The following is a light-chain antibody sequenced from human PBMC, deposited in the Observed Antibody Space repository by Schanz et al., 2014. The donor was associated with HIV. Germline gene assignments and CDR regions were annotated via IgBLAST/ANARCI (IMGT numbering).Light chain of an antibody. V-gene: IGLV1-44*01. Sequence: QSVLTQPPSASGTPGQRVTISCSGSSSNIGSNSVNWYQQLPGTAPKLLISSNNQRPSGVPDRFSGSKSGTSASLAISGLQSEDEADYYCAAWDDSLSGVMFGGGTKLTVL. CDR3: AAWDDSLSGVM. CDR1: SSNIGSNS. CDR2: SNN. J-gene: IGLJ3*02.